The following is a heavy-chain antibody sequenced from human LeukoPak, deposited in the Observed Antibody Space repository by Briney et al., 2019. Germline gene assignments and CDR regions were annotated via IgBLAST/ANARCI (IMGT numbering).Heavy chain of an antibody. V-gene: IGHV4-61*01. D-gene: IGHD3-10*01. CDR1: GGSVSSGSYY. CDR2: IYYSGST. J-gene: IGHJ4*02. CDR3: ARSDKGYYGSGSRTFDY. Sequence: SETLSLTCAVSGGSVSSGSYYWSWIRQPPGKGLEWIGYIYYSGSTNYNPPLKSRVTISVDTSKNQFSLKLSSVTAADTAVYYCARSDKGYYGSGSRTFDYWGQGTLVTVSS.